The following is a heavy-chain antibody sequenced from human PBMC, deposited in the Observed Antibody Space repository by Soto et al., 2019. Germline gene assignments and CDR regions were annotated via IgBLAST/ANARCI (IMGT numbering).Heavy chain of an antibody. CDR2: ISWDGGST. Sequence: PGGSLRLSCAASGFTFDDYTMHWVRQAPGKGLEWVSLISWDGGSTYYADSVKGRFTISRDNSKNSLYLQMNSLRTEDTALYYCAKPRTPGAAMVSPLDIWGQGTMVTV. V-gene: IGHV3-43*01. CDR1: GFTFDDYT. D-gene: IGHD5-18*01. CDR3: AKPRTPGAAMVSPLDI. J-gene: IGHJ3*02.